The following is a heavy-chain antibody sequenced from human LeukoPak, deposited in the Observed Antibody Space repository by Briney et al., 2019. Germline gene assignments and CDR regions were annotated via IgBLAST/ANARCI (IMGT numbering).Heavy chain of an antibody. V-gene: IGHV1-18*01. CDR2: ISAYNGNT. J-gene: IGHJ3*02. CDR3: ARGLTEFSIVVVPAAPDAFDI. CDR1: GYTFTCYG. D-gene: IGHD2-2*01. Sequence: SVKVSCKASGYTFTCYGISWVRQAPGQGLEWMGWISAYNGNTNYAQKLQGRVTMTTDTSTSTAYMELSSLRSEDTAVYYCARGLTEFSIVVVPAAPDAFDIWGQGTMVTVSS.